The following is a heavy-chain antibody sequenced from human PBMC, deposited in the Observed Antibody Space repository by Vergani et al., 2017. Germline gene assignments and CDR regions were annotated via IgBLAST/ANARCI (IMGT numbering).Heavy chain of an antibody. CDR2: ISGSGGST. CDR3: AKDPALDYGRFRPWLYMDV. J-gene: IGHJ6*03. Sequence: EVQLVESGGGLVQPGGSLRLSCAASGFTFSSYAMSWVRQAPGKGLEWVSAISGSGGSTYYADSVKGRFTISRDNSKNTLYLQMNSLRAEDTAVYYCAKDPALDYGRFRPWLYMDVWGKGTTVTVSS. V-gene: IGHV3-23*04. D-gene: IGHD4-17*01. CDR1: GFTFSSYA.